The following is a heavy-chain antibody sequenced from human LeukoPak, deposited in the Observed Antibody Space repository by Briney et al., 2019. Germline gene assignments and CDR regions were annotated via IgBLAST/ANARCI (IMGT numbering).Heavy chain of an antibody. CDR1: GYTFTTYG. Sequence: ASVKVSCKASGYTFTTYGLSWVRQAPGQGLEWMAWINPKSGGTNYAQKFQGRVTMTRDTSINTAYMELSRLRSDDTAVYYCARGRDSGSHTYYFDYWGQGTLVTVSS. CDR3: ARGRDSGSHTYYFDY. CDR2: INPKSGGT. V-gene: IGHV1-2*02. D-gene: IGHD1-26*01. J-gene: IGHJ4*02.